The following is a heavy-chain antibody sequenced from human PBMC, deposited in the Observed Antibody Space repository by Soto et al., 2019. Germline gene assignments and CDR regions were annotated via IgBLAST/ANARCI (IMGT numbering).Heavy chain of an antibody. CDR2: IYYSGST. CDR1: GGSISSSSYY. D-gene: IGHD3-22*01. J-gene: IGHJ5*02. Sequence: SLPLSLTCTVSGGSISSSSYYWGWIRQPPGKGLEWIGSIYYSGSTYYNPSLKSRVTISVDTSKNQFSLKLSYVTAADTAVYYCARHYYDSSGYYYNWFDPWGQGTLVTVSS. CDR3: ARHYYDSSGYYYNWFDP. V-gene: IGHV4-39*01.